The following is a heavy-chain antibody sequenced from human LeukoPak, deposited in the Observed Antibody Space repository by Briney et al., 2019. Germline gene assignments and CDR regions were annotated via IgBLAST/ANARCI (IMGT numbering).Heavy chain of an antibody. D-gene: IGHD3-22*01. CDR3: ARGGGYYLDY. V-gene: IGHV3-30*04. CDR2: ISYDGSNK. Sequence: GGTLRLSCAASGFTFSSYAMHWVRQAPGKGLEWVAVISYDGSNKYYADSVRGRFTISRDNSKNTLYLQMNSLRAEDTAVYYCARGGGYYLDYWAQGTLVTVSS. J-gene: IGHJ4*02. CDR1: GFTFSSYA.